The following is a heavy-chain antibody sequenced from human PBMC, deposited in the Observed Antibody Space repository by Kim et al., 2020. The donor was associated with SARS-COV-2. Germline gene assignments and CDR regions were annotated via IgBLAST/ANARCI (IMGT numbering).Heavy chain of an antibody. D-gene: IGHD3-9*01. V-gene: IGHV3-33*01. CDR1: GFIFSDYG. CDR2: IWYDGSNK. Sequence: GGSLRLSCAPSGFIFSDYGMHWVRQAPGKGLEWVAVIWYDGSNKYYVDSVKGRFTTTRDNSKNTAYLQLNSLRAEDSGVYYCARDDTVTGLAFDYWGLGT. J-gene: IGHJ4*01. CDR3: ARDDTVTGLAFDY.